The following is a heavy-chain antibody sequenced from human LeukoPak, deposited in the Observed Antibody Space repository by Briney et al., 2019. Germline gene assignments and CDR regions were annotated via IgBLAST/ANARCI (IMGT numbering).Heavy chain of an antibody. CDR1: GGTFSRYA. V-gene: IGHV1-69*06. Sequence: KVSCKASGGTFSRYAISWVRQAPGQGLEWMGGIIPIFGTANYAQKFQGRVTITADKSTSTAYMELSSLRSEDTAVYYCAREGIHCGGDCYSDYWGQGTLVTVSS. CDR3: AREGIHCGGDCYSDY. J-gene: IGHJ4*02. CDR2: IIPIFGTA. D-gene: IGHD2-21*02.